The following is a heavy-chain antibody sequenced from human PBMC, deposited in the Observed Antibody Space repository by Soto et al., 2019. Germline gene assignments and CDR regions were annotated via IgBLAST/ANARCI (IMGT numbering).Heavy chain of an antibody. CDR2: IYHSGST. J-gene: IGHJ6*02. D-gene: IGHD2-2*02. CDR3: ARVEYQLLYSGWAYYYGMDV. V-gene: IGHV4-4*02. CDR1: GGSFSSRNW. Sequence: SETLSLTCAGSGGSFSSRNWRRGVRQPPGKGLEWIGEIYHSGSTNYNPSLKSRVTISVDKSKNQFSLKLSSVTAADTAVYYCARVEYQLLYSGWAYYYGMDVWGQGTTVPVSS.